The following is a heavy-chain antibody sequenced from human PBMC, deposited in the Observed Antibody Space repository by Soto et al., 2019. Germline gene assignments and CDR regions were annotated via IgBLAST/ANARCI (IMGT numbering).Heavy chain of an antibody. CDR2: IYYSGST. Sequence: SESRAGTGSISGGSISSSSYYWGWIRQPPGKGLEWIGSIYYSGSTYYNPSLKSRVTISVDTSKNQFSLKLSSVTAADTAVYYCARQRAAPSYFDYRGQGTLVTVSS. V-gene: IGHV4-39*01. CDR1: GGSISSSSYY. J-gene: IGHJ4*02. CDR3: ARQRAAPSYFDY.